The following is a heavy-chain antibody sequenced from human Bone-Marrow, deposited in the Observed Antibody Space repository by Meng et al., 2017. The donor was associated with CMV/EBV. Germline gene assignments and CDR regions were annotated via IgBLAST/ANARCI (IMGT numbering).Heavy chain of an antibody. CDR1: GFTFSSYA. J-gene: IGHJ4*02. CDR3: AKDPNY. V-gene: IGHV3-23*01. CDR2: ISGSGGST. Sequence: GESLKISCAASGFTFSSYAMSWVRQAPGKGLEWVSTISGSGGSTYYVDSVKGQFTISRDNSKNTLYLQLNSLRAEDTAVYYCAKDPNYWGQGTLVNVSS.